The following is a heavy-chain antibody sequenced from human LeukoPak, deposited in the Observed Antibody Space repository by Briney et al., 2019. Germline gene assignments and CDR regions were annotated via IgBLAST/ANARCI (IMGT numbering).Heavy chain of an antibody. Sequence: PGGSLRLSCAASGFTFNDYARHWVRQAPGKGLEWVAGISWNSGSIDYADSVKGRFTIARDNAKNSLYLQMPSLTAQDTALYYCAKEHPTPSCLLTWGQGTLVTVSS. CDR3: AKEHPTPSCLLT. D-gene: IGHD2-2*01. V-gene: IGHV3-9*01. CDR1: GFTFNDYA. J-gene: IGHJ5*02. CDR2: ISWNSGSI.